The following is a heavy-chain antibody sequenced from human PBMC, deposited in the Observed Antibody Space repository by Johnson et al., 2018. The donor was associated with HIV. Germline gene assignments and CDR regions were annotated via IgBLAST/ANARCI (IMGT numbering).Heavy chain of an antibody. CDR1: GFTFSSYG. CDR2: IWYDGSNK. J-gene: IGHJ3*01. CDR3: AKDRYYDSSGPDAFDV. V-gene: IGHV3-33*06. D-gene: IGHD3-22*01. Sequence: QVLLVESGGGVVQPGRSLRLSCAASGFTFSSYGMHWVRQAPGKWLEWVAVIWYDGSNKYYADSVKGRFTISRDNSKNTLYLQMNSLRAEDTAVYYCAKDRYYDSSGPDAFDVWGQGTLVTVSS.